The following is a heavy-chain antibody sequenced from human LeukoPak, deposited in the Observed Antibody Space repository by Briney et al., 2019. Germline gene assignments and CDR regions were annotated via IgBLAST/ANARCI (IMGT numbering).Heavy chain of an antibody. V-gene: IGHV3-74*01. CDR2: INIDERTT. CDR1: GFTFRNYW. CDR3: TRTTTETTYFDY. Sequence: GGSLRLSXAASGFTFRNYWMHWVRQAPGKGLVWVSRINIDERTTSYADSVRGRFTISRDYAKNTLYLQMYSLRAEDTAVYYCTRTTTETTYFDYWGQGTLVTVSS. D-gene: IGHD4-17*01. J-gene: IGHJ4*02.